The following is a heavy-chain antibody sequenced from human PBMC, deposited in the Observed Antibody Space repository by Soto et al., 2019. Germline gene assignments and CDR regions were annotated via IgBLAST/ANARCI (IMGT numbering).Heavy chain of an antibody. CDR1: GFTFSSYW. CDR3: ASVKSWAVSP. D-gene: IGHD3-10*01. V-gene: IGHV3-7*01. Sequence: EVQLVESGGGLVQPGGSLRLSCAASGFTFSSYWMSWVRQAPGKGLEWVAYIKQSGSDRYYVDSVRGRFTISRDNAKNSLYLQMNSLRVEDTAMYYCASVKSWAVSPWGQGTLVTVSS. J-gene: IGHJ5*02. CDR2: IKQSGSDR.